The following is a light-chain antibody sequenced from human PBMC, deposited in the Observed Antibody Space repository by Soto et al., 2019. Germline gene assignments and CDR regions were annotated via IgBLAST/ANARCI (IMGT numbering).Light chain of an antibody. J-gene: IGKJ1*01. CDR3: QQYGASPRET. Sequence: DIVLTQSPGTLSLSPGKRATLSCWASQSVGNNYLAWYQQKPGQAPRLLIYHASSRATGIPDRFSGSGSGTDFTLTISRLEPEDFAVYYCQQYGASPRETFGQGTKEEIK. CDR2: HAS. V-gene: IGKV3-20*01. CDR1: QSVGNNY.